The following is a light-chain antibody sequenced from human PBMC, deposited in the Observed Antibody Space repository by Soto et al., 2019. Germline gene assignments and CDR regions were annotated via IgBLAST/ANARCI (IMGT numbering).Light chain of an antibody. J-gene: IGKJ3*01. V-gene: IGKV3D-15*01. CDR3: QQYNNWPRT. Sequence: EIVMTQSPATLSVSPGERATLSCRASQSVRSNLAWYQQKPGQAPRLLLYGESTRATGIPARFSGSGSGTEFTLTISSLQSEDFAIYYCQQYNNWPRTFGPGTKVDFK. CDR2: GES. CDR1: QSVRSN.